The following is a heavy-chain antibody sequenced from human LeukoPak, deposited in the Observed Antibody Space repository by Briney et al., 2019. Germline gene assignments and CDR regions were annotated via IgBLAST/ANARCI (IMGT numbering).Heavy chain of an antibody. V-gene: IGHV4-59*01. J-gene: IGHJ4*02. CDR2: IYYSGST. CDR3: ARNYYDSSGYSNLFDY. Sequence: SETLSLTCTVSGGSISSYYWIWIRQPPGKGLEWIGYIYYSGSTNYNPSLKSRVTISVDTSKNQFSLKLSSVTAADTAVYYCARNYYDSSGYSNLFDYWGQGTLVTVSS. CDR1: GGSISSYY. D-gene: IGHD3-22*01.